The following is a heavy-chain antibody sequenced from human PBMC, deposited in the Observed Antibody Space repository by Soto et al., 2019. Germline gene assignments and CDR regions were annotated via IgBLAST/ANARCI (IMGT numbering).Heavy chain of an antibody. CDR3: ARAPYSSTSFFFDY. Sequence: ASVKVSCKASGYSFTSNHLHWLRQAPRQGLEWVGIINPSLGRANYAQKFQDRVAMTWDTSTRIAYMELNGLRSDDTAVYFCARAPYSSTSFFFDYWGQGALVTVP. D-gene: IGHD1-26*01. V-gene: IGHV1-46*01. J-gene: IGHJ4*02. CDR2: INPSLGRA. CDR1: GYSFTSNH.